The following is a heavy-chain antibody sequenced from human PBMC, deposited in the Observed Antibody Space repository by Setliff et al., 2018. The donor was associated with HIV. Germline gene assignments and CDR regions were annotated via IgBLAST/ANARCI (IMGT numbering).Heavy chain of an antibody. V-gene: IGHV3-7*01. J-gene: IGHJ3*02. D-gene: IGHD2-2*01. CDR1: GFTFSHFW. CDR3: ARDRRSRDGNRGAFDI. Sequence: GGSLRLSCAASGFTFSHFWMTWVRQAPGKGLEWVATTKQDGSEKYYVDSVKGRFTISRDNAKNSLYLQMNSLRAEDTAVYYCARDRRSRDGNRGAFDIWGQGTMVTVSS. CDR2: TKQDGSEK.